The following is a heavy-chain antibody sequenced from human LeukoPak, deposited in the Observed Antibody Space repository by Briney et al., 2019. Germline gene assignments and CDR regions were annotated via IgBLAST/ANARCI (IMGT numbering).Heavy chain of an antibody. V-gene: IGHV1-2*02. CDR3: ASWGYCSSTSCYDGDAYMDV. Sequence: ASVKVSCKASGYTFTGYYMHWVRQAPGQGLEWMGWINPNSGGTNYAQKFQGRVTMTRDTSISTAYMELSRLRSDDTAVYYCASWGYCSSTSCYDGDAYMDVWGKGTTVTVSS. CDR2: INPNSGGT. J-gene: IGHJ6*03. D-gene: IGHD2-2*01. CDR1: GYTFTGYY.